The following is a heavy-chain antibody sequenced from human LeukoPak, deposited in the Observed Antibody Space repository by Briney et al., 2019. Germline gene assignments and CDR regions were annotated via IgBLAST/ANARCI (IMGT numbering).Heavy chain of an antibody. CDR3: ARDYYASGSFYASP. V-gene: IGHV1-2*02. CDR2: INPNSGGT. D-gene: IGHD3-10*01. J-gene: IGHJ5*02. Sequence: ASVKVSCKASGYTFTVYYIHWVRQAPGQGLEWMGGINPNSGGTNYAQKFQGRVTMTRDTSISTAYMELSRLTSDDTAVHYCARDYYASGSFYASPWGQGTLVTVSS. CDR1: GYTFTVYY.